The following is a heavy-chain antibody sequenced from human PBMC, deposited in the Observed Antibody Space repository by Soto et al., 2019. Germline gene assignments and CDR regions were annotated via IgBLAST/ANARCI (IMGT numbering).Heavy chain of an antibody. CDR1: VYTFTNYA. J-gene: IGHJ4*02. CDR2: INAGNGNT. V-gene: IGHV1-3*01. Sequence: ASVNVSCKASVYTFTNYAVHWVRQAPGQRLEWMGWINAGNGNTKYSRKFQGRVTITRDTSVSTAYMELSSLRSEDTAVYYCVRDGAVAGNINFDLWGQGTLVTVSS. D-gene: IGHD6-19*01. CDR3: VRDGAVAGNINFDL.